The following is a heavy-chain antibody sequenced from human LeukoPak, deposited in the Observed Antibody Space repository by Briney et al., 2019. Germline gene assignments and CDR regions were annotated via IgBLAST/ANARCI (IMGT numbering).Heavy chain of an antibody. CDR1: GGSISSYY. CDR2: IYYSGST. V-gene: IGHV4-59*01. D-gene: IGHD3-22*01. CDR3: ARDSQKSDYYDSSGYYYYYYGMDV. Sequence: PSETLSLTCTVSGGSISSYYWSWIRQPPGKGLEWIGYIYYSGSTNYNPSLKSRVTISVDTSKNQFSLKLSSVTAADTAVYYCARDSQKSDYYDSSGYYYYYYGMDVWGQGTTVTVSS. J-gene: IGHJ6*02.